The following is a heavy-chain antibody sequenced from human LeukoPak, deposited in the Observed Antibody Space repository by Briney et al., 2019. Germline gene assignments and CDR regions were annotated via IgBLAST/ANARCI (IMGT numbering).Heavy chain of an antibody. V-gene: IGHV4-38-2*01. CDR1: GYSISSGYY. D-gene: IGHD1-26*01. Sequence: SETLSLTCAVSGYSISSGYYWGWIRQPPGKGLEWIGSIYHSGSTCYNPSLKSRVTISVDTSKNQFSLKLSSVTAADTAVYYCARPIVGATGYFDYWGQGTLVTVSS. CDR3: ARPIVGATGYFDY. J-gene: IGHJ4*02. CDR2: IYHSGST.